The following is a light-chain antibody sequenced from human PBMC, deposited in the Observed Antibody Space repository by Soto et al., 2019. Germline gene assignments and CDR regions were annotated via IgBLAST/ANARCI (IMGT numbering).Light chain of an antibody. CDR1: QIVSSSY. J-gene: IGKJ1*01. CDR2: GAS. V-gene: IGKV3-20*01. CDR3: QQYNSYLWT. Sequence: EILLTQSPGTLSLSPGERSTLSCRAIQIVSSSYLAWYQQKPCQAPRLLIYGASSRATGIPDRFSGSGSGTDFTLTISRLEPEDFATYYCQQYNSYLWTFGQGTKVDIK.